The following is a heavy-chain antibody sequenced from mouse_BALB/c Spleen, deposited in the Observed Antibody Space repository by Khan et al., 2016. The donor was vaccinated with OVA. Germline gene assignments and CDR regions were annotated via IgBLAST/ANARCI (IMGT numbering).Heavy chain of an antibody. D-gene: IGHD2-10*02. Sequence: EVELVESGGGLVQPGGSLKLSCAASGFDFSRYWMSWVRQAPGKGLEWIGEINPDSSTINYTPSLKDKFIISSDNDKNTLYLQMSKVRSEDEALYYCAGPEYGNPWFAYWGQGTLVTVSA. CDR1: GFDFSRYW. CDR2: INPDSSTI. CDR3: AGPEYGNPWFAY. J-gene: IGHJ3*01. V-gene: IGHV4-1*02.